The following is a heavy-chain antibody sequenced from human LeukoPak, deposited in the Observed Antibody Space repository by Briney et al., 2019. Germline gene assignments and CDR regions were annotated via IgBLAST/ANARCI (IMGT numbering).Heavy chain of an antibody. CDR2: ISGSGGST. V-gene: IGHV3-23*01. Sequence: GGSLRLSCVVSGFTSSRYEMHWVRQAPGKGLEWVSAISGSGGSTYYADSAKGRFTISRDNSRNTLYLQMNSLRAEDTAVYYCAKGGRLRYFDDRVGYYGMDVWGQGTTVTVSS. D-gene: IGHD3-9*01. CDR3: AKGGRLRYFDDRVGYYGMDV. J-gene: IGHJ6*02. CDR1: GFTSSRYE.